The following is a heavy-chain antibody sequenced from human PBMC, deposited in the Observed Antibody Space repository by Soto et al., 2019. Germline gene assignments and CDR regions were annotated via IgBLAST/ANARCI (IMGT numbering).Heavy chain of an antibody. CDR1: GLTVSRNY. CDR2: LYSGGSS. Sequence: EQLVESGGGLIKPGGSLRISCAFSGLTVSRNYMSWVRQAPGKGLDWVSVLYSGGSSSYAEYVKGWFTISRDTSKNILFLQMNSLRPEDTAISYCAHSSGHHYYFDSWGQGTLVTVSS. D-gene: IGHD3-22*01. J-gene: IGHJ4*02. CDR3: AHSSGHHYYFDS. V-gene: IGHV3-53*01.